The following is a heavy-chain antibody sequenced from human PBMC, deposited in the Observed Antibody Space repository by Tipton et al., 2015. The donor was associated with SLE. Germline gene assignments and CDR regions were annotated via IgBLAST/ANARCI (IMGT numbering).Heavy chain of an antibody. J-gene: IGHJ1*01. CDR2: IYYSGST. V-gene: IGHV4-39*07. CDR3: ARSPTRPGYFQH. Sequence: TLSLTCTVSGGSISSSRYFWGWIRQPPGKGLEFIGSIYYSGSTYYNPSLKSRVAISVDTSKNQFSLKLSSVTAADTAVYYCARSPTRPGYFQHWGQGTLVIVSS. D-gene: IGHD3-10*01. CDR1: GGSISSSRYF.